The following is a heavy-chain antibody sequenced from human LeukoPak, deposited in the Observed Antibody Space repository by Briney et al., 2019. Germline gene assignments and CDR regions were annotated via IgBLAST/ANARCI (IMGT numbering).Heavy chain of an antibody. D-gene: IGHD4-17*01. Sequence: PGGSLRLSCAASGFTFSSYTMSWVRQAPGKGLEWISCFDLSGTTYYADSVKGRFTISRDNAENSLFLQMNTLRAEDTAVYYCARGAGPYGDYRDYWGQGTLVTVSS. CDR3: ARGAGPYGDYRDY. CDR1: GFTFSSYT. CDR2: FDLSGTT. V-gene: IGHV3-48*01. J-gene: IGHJ4*02.